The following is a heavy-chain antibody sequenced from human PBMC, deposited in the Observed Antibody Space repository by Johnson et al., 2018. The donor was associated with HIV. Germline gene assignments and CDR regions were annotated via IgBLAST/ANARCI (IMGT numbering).Heavy chain of an antibody. D-gene: IGHD6-13*01. CDR3: AKLYSSSSRYAFDI. Sequence: QVQLVESGGGVVQPGRSLRLSCAVSGFTLSSFGMHWVRQAPGKGLEWVAVISDDGSNKYYADSVKGRFTISRDNAKNSLYLQMNSLRAEDTAVYYCAKLYSSSSRYAFDIWGQGTMVTVSS. V-gene: IGHV3-30*18. CDR1: GFTLSSFG. CDR2: ISDDGSNK. J-gene: IGHJ3*02.